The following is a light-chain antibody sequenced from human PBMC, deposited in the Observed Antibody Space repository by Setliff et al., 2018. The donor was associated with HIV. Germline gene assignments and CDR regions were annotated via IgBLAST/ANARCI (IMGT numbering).Light chain of an antibody. Sequence: SYALTQPPSVSVAPGKTARITCGENNIGSKSVHWYQQKPGQAPVLVIYYDSDRPSGIPERFSGSNSGNTATLTISRVEAGDEADYYCQVWDSSSDHYVFGTGTKVTVL. V-gene: IGLV3-21*04. CDR1: NIGSKS. J-gene: IGLJ1*01. CDR3: QVWDSSSDHYV. CDR2: YDS.